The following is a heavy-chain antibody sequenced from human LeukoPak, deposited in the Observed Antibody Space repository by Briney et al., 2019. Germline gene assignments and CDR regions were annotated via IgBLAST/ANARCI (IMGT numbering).Heavy chain of an antibody. CDR1: GGSVTSGCYY. J-gene: IGHJ4*02. D-gene: IGHD6-13*01. CDR3: ARGREYSSSWYALGY. CDR2: IYYSGST. Sequence: SETLSLTCTVSGGSVTSGCYYWSWIRQPPGKGLEWIGYIYYSGSTNYNPSLKSRVTISVDTSKNQFSLKLSSVTAADTAVYYCARGREYSSSWYALGYWGQGTLVTVLS. V-gene: IGHV4-61*01.